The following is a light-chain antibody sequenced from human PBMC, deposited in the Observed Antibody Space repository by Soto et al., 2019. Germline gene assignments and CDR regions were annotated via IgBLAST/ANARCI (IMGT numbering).Light chain of an antibody. V-gene: IGLV2-14*01. CDR1: SSDVGGYNY. CDR3: SSYTSSRTLEG. Sequence: QSALTQPASVSGSPGQSITISCTGTSSDVGGYNYVSWYQQHPGKAPKLMIYDVSNRPSGVSNRFSGSKSGNTASLTISGLQAEDEADYYCSSYTSSRTLEGFGGGTKLTVL. CDR2: DVS. J-gene: IGLJ2*01.